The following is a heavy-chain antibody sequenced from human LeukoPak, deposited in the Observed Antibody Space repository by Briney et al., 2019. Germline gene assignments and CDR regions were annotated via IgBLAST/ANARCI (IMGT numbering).Heavy chain of an antibody. V-gene: IGHV3-73*01. Sequence: GGSLRLSCAASGFTFSGSAMHWVRQASGKGLEWVGRIRSKANSYATAYAASVKGRFTISRDDSKNTAYLQMNSLKTEDTAVYYCTRHESAAANWGQGTLVTVSS. CDR2: IRSKANSYAT. CDR1: GFTFSGSA. D-gene: IGHD2-2*01. CDR3: TRHESAAAN. J-gene: IGHJ4*02.